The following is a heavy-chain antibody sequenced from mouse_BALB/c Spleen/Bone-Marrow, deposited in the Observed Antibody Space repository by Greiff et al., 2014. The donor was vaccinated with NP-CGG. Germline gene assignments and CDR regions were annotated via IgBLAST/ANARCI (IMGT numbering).Heavy chain of an antibody. CDR1: GFNFSDYG. D-gene: IGHD2-2*01. CDR3: TRDRGYDGGYYFDH. Sequence: EVKLMESGGGVVQPGGSRKLSCAASGFNFSDYGMARVRLAPGKGPEWVAFISNLAYSIYYADTVTGRFTISRENAKNTLYLEMSRLRFEDTAMYYCTRDRGYDGGYYFDHWGQGTTLTVSS. J-gene: IGHJ2*01. V-gene: IGHV5-15*02. CDR2: ISNLAYSI.